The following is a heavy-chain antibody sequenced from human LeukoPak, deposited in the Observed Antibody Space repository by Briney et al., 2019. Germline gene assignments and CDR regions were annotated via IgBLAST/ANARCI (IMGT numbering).Heavy chain of an antibody. J-gene: IGHJ3*02. V-gene: IGHV1-8*01. CDR1: GYTFTSYD. CDR3: TREAKSYYGSGSYMADAFDI. Sequence: ASVKVSCKASGYTFTSYDINWVRQATGQGLEWMGWMNPNSGNTGYAQKLQGRVTMTTDTSTSTAYMELRSLRSDDTAVYYCTREAKSYYGSGSYMADAFDIWGQGTMVTVSS. D-gene: IGHD3-10*01. CDR2: MNPNSGNT.